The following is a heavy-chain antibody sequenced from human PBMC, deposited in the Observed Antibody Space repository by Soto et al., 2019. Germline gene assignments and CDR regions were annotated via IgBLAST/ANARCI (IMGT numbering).Heavy chain of an antibody. V-gene: IGHV1-69*08. CDR3: AREGTVTYFDY. Sequence: QVPLVQSGAEVKKPGSSVKVSCKASGGTFSSYTISWVRQAPGQGLEWMGRIIPILGIANYAQKFQGRVTITADKSTSTAYMELSSLRSEDTAVYYCAREGTVTYFDYWGQGTLVTVSS. CDR1: GGTFSSYT. D-gene: IGHD4-4*01. CDR2: IIPILGIA. J-gene: IGHJ4*02.